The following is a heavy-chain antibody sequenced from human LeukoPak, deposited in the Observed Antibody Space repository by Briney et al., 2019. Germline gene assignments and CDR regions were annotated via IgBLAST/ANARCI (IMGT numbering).Heavy chain of an antibody. CDR3: ARRPHYYYFYYMDV. Sequence: GGSLRLSCAASGFTFSNFAMSWVRQVPGRGLEWVSVISGSGGDTYYVDSVKGRFTISRDNSNNTLYLQMNSLRAEDTAVYYCARRPHYYYFYYMDVWGKGTTVTVSS. CDR2: ISGSGGDT. CDR1: GFTFSNFA. V-gene: IGHV3-23*01. J-gene: IGHJ6*03.